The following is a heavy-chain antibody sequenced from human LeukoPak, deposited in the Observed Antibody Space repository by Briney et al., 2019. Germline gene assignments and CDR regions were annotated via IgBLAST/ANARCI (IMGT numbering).Heavy chain of an antibody. CDR3: ARGAGSSPKRGAFDI. V-gene: IGHV4-31*03. J-gene: IGHJ3*02. CDR1: GGSISSGGYY. Sequence: PSQTLSLTCTVSGGSISSGGYYWSWIRQHPGKGLEWMGYIYYSGSTYYNPSLKTRVTISVDTSKNQFSLKLSCVTAADTAVYYCARGAGSSPKRGAFDIWGQGTMVTVSS. CDR2: IYYSGST. D-gene: IGHD6-13*01.